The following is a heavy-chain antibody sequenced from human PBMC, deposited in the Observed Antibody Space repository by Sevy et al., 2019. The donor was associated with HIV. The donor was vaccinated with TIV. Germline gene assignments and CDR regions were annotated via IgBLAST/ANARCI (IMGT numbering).Heavy chain of an antibody. V-gene: IGHV4-30-4*01. Sequence: SETLSLTCTVSGGSISSGDYYWSWIRQPPGKGLEWIGYIYYSGSTYYNPSLKSRVTISVDTSKNQFSLKLSSVTAADTAVYYCARVRFTLSPSGITMVRAYGMDVWGQGTTVTVSS. CDR1: GGSISSGDYY. D-gene: IGHD3-10*01. CDR3: ARVRFTLSPSGITMVRAYGMDV. J-gene: IGHJ6*02. CDR2: IYYSGST.